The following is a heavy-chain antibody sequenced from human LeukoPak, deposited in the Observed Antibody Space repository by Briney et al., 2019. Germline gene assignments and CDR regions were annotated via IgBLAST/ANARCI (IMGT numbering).Heavy chain of an antibody. D-gene: IGHD6-13*01. V-gene: IGHV3-9*01. CDR2: ISWNSGSI. J-gene: IGHJ5*02. Sequence: ALRLSCAASGFTFDDYAMHWVRRAPGKGLEWVSGISWNSGSIGYADSVKGRFTISRDNAKNSLYLQMNSLRAEDTAVYYCARKSRYSSSWYTGGNWFDPWGQGTLVTVSS. CDR1: GFTFDDYA. CDR3: ARKSRYSSSWYTGGNWFDP.